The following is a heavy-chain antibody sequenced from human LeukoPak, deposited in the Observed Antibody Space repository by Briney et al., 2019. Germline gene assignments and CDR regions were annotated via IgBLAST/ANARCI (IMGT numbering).Heavy chain of an antibody. Sequence: SETLSLTCTVSGGSISSYYWSWIRQPPGKGREWIGYIYYSGSTNYNPSLKSRVTISVDTSKNQFSLKLSSVTAADTAVYYCARHSRLWYFDLWGRGTLVTVSS. CDR1: GGSISSYY. D-gene: IGHD2-21*01. CDR3: ARHSRLWYFDL. V-gene: IGHV4-59*08. CDR2: IYYSGST. J-gene: IGHJ2*01.